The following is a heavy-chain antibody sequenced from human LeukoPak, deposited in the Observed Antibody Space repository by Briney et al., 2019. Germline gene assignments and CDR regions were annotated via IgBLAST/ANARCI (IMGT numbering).Heavy chain of an antibody. V-gene: IGHV4-34*01. Sequence: SETLSLTCAVYGGSFTGFHWNWIRQAPGKGLEWIGDINHSGSTNYNPSLTSRVTISVDPSKNQFSLNLSSVTAADTAVYYCARDHSSASYTYYYYYIDVWGKGTTVTVSS. CDR1: GGSFTGFH. CDR2: INHSGST. D-gene: IGHD1-26*01. J-gene: IGHJ6*03. CDR3: ARDHSSASYTYYYYYIDV.